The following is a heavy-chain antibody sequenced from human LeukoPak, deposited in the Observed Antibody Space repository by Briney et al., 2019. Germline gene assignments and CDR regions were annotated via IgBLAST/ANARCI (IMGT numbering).Heavy chain of an antibody. V-gene: IGHV1-18*01. Sequence: ASVKVSCKASGYTFTSYGISWVRQAPGQGLEWMGWISAYNGNTNYAQKLQGRVTMTTDTSTSTAYMELSSLRSEDTAVYYCARGGYGDYYYYGMDVWGQGTTVTVSS. CDR1: GYTFTSYG. CDR2: ISAYNGNT. J-gene: IGHJ6*02. CDR3: ARGGYGDYYYYGMDV. D-gene: IGHD4-17*01.